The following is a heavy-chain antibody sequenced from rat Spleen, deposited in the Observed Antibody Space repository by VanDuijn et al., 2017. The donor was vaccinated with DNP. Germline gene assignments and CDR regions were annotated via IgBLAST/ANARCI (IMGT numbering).Heavy chain of an antibody. CDR1: GNTFTSYY. CDR2: INTGSGGT. Sequence: QVQLQQSGAELAKPGSSVKISCKASGNTFTSYYISWIKQTTGQGLECIGYINTGSGGTNYNEKFKGKATLTVDKSSSTAFMQLSSLTPDDSAVYYCARSWVGVRGIWFAYWGQGVTVTVSS. V-gene: IGHV1-43*01. J-gene: IGHJ2*01. CDR3: ARSWVGVRGIWFAY. D-gene: IGHD4-3*01.